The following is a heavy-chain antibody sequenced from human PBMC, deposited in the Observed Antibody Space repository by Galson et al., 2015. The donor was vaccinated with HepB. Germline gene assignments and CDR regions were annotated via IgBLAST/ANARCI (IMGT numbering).Heavy chain of an antibody. V-gene: IGHV3-72*01. D-gene: IGHD3-22*01. CDR1: GLMFSDHD. CDR2: TGNRAKSYST. CDR3: ARRRYYDTSGYYSYGFGI. Sequence: SLRLSCAASGLMFSDHDMDWVRQAPGKGLEWVGRTGNRAKSYSTEYVASVKGRFTISRDDSKKSVYLQMNSLKMEDTAVYYCARRRYYDTSGYYSYGFGIWGQGTMVTVSS. J-gene: IGHJ3*02.